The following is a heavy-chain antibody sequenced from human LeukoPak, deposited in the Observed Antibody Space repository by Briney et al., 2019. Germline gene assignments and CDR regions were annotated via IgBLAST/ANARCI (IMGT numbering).Heavy chain of an antibody. V-gene: IGHV1-46*01. D-gene: IGHD1-7*01. Sequence: ASVKVSCKASGYTFTSYYMHWVRQAPGQGLEWMGIINPSGGSTSYAQKFQGRVTMTRDTSTSTVYVELSSLRSEDTAVYYCARGGITGTTFGREEFDYWGQGTLVTVSS. CDR2: INPSGGST. CDR3: ARGGITGTTFGREEFDY. J-gene: IGHJ4*02. CDR1: GYTFTSYY.